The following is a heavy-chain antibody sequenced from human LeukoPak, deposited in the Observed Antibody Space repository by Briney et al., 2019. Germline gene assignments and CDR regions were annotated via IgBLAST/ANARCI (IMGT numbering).Heavy chain of an antibody. CDR1: GYTFTSYG. CDR3: ARVPSTTVTTLFDY. CDR2: ISGYSGNT. Sequence: ATVTLSCKASGYTFTSYGISWVRQAPGKGLEWIGWISGYSGNTNYAQNLQGSVTMTRDTSISTAYMELSRLRSDDTAVYYCARVPSTTVTTLFDYWGQGTLVTVSS. V-gene: IGHV1-18*01. D-gene: IGHD4-11*01. J-gene: IGHJ4*02.